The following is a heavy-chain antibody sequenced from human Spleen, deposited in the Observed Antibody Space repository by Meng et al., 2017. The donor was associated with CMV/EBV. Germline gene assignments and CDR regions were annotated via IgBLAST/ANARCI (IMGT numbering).Heavy chain of an antibody. J-gene: IGHJ4*02. CDR1: GFTFSSYG. D-gene: IGHD3-16*02. V-gene: IGHV3-23*03. Sequence: GGSLRLSCAASGFTFSSYGMGWVRQAPGKGLEWVSVIYSGGSGTYYADSVKGLFTISRDNSKNTLYLQMNSLRVEDTAVYYCAKEYDYVWGNNRYRTYFDYWGQGTLVTVSS. CDR3: AKEYDYVWGNNRYRTYFDY. CDR2: IYSGGSGT.